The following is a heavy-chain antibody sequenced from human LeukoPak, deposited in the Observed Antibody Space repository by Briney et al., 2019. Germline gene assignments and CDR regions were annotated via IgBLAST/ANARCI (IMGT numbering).Heavy chain of an antibody. CDR3: ARRPELWEVWKNDAFDI. Sequence: SPSETLSLTCTVSGGSISSSSYQWGWIRQPPGKGLEWIGNIFYSGSTYYNPSLKSRVTISVDTSKNQFSLKLSSVTAADTAVYYCARRPELWEVWKNDAFDIWGRGTMVTVSS. CDR2: IFYSGST. V-gene: IGHV4-39*07. D-gene: IGHD3-16*01. J-gene: IGHJ3*02. CDR1: GGSISSSSYQ.